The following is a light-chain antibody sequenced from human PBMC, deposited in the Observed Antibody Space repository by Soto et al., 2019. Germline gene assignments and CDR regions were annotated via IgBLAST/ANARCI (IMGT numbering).Light chain of an antibody. Sequence: DIVMTRSPLSLPVTRGEPASSSCRSSQSLLHSNGNNHLDWYLQKPGQSPQLLIYLGSTRASGVPDRFSGSGSDTDFTLKITRVEAEDVGIYYCMQARQTPFTFGQGTKLEVK. CDR3: MQARQTPFT. CDR1: QSLLHSNGNNH. V-gene: IGKV2-28*01. CDR2: LGS. J-gene: IGKJ2*01.